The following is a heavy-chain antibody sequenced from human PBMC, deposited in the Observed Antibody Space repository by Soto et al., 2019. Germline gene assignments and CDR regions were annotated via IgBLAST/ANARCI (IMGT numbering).Heavy chain of an antibody. CDR1: GGSITNYY. Sequence: SETLSLTCTVSGGSITNYYCSWFRQPPGKGLEWIGYIQYSGYSAYNLSLKRRVTMSMDTSKTQFSLMLESVTATDTAVYYCARRGFGSLQGLEAVWGQGTTVTVSS. J-gene: IGHJ6*02. V-gene: IGHV4-59*08. D-gene: IGHD3-10*01. CDR2: IQYSGYS. CDR3: ARRGFGSLQGLEAV.